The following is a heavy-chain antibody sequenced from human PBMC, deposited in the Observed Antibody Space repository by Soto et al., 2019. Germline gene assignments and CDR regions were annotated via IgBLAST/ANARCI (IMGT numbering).Heavy chain of an antibody. CDR3: TRSDSGYA. CDR2: IRSKANNYAT. CDR1: GFTFSCSA. V-gene: IGHV3-73*01. J-gene: IGHJ5*02. Sequence: PGGSLRLSCAASGFTFSCSAMHWVRQASGKGLEWVGRIRSKANNYATAYAASVKGRFTISRDDSKNTAYLQMNSLKTEDTAVYYCTRSDSGYAWGQGTLVTVSS. D-gene: IGHD5-12*01.